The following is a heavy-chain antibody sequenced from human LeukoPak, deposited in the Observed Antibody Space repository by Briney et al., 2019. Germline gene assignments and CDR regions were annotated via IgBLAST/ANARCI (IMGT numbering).Heavy chain of an antibody. Sequence: GGSLRLSCAVSGFTVITNDMTWVRQAPGKGLEWVSVLYSDGNTKYADSVQGRFTISRDNSKNTLYLEMNSLSPDDTAVYYCARGVEPLAANTLAYWGLGTLVTVSS. CDR2: LYSDGNT. CDR3: ARGVEPLAANTLAY. D-gene: IGHD1-14*01. CDR1: GFTVITND. V-gene: IGHV3-53*01. J-gene: IGHJ4*02.